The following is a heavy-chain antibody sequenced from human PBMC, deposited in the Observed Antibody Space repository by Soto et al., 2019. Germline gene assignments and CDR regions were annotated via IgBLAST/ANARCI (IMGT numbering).Heavy chain of an antibody. V-gene: IGHV3-30-3*01. J-gene: IGHJ4*02. CDR3: GRDGGAY. CDR2: MSYDGSNK. CDR1: GFTFSSYA. Sequence: QVQLVESGGGVVQPGRSLRLSCAASGFTFSSYAMHWVRRAPGKGLEWMAVMSYDGSNKYYADSVKGRFTISRDNSKNTLYLQMNSLRPEDKALYYCGRDGGAYWGQGTLVIVSS. D-gene: IGHD3-16*01.